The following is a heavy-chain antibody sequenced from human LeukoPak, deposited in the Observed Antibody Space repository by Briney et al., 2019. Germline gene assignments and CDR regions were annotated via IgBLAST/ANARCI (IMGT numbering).Heavy chain of an antibody. J-gene: IGHJ4*02. Sequence: PGGSLRLSWAASGFTFSSYAMSWVRQAPGKGLEWVSAISGSGGSTYYADSVKGRFTISRDNSKNTLYLQMNSLRAEDTAVYYCAKDGRSQWLVLNYWGQGTLVTVSS. CDR2: ISGSGGST. CDR3: AKDGRSQWLVLNY. D-gene: IGHD6-19*01. CDR1: GFTFSSYA. V-gene: IGHV3-23*01.